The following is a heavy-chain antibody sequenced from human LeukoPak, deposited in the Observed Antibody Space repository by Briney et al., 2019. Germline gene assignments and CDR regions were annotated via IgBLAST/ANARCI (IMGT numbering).Heavy chain of an antibody. CDR3: ARRDWNEENDAFDI. CDR1: GGTFNSYT. V-gene: IGHV1-69*13. Sequence: ASVTVSCKASGGTFNSYTITWVRQAPGQGLEWMGRIIPIFDTANYAQMFQGRVTITADESTTTAYMELSSLTSEDTAVYYCARRDWNEENDAFDIWGQGTMVTVSS. D-gene: IGHD1-1*01. CDR2: IIPIFDTA. J-gene: IGHJ3*02.